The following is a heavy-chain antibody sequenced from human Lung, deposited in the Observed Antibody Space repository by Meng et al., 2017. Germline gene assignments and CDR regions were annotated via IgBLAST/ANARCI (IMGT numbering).Heavy chain of an antibody. V-gene: IGHV3-30*01. CDR1: GFTFNTYA. J-gene: IGHJ4*02. CDR2: MSFDGAQI. CDR3: AKEIRPNDY. Sequence: VQLVESGGGLVPPGGSLRLSCAASGFTFNTYAMHWVRQAPGKGLEWVSLMSFDGAQIYYSDSVRGRFTISRDNSKNTLYLQMNSLRAEDTAVYYCAKEIRPNDYWGQGTLVTVSS.